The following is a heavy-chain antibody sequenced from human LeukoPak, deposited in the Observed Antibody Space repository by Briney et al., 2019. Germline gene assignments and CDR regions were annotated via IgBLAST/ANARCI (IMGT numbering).Heavy chain of an antibody. CDR1: GYTFTSYY. Sequence: GASVKVSCKASGYTFTSYYMHWVRQAPGQGLEWMGIINPSGGSTSYAQKSQSRVTMTRDTSTSTVYMELSSLRSEDTAVYYCARDMTRTFDYWGQGTLVTVSS. CDR2: INPSGGST. D-gene: IGHD3-16*01. V-gene: IGHV1-46*01. J-gene: IGHJ4*02. CDR3: ARDMTRTFDY.